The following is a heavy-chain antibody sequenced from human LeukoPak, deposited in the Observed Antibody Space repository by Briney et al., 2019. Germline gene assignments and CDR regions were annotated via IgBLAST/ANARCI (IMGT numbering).Heavy chain of an antibody. Sequence: SETLSLTCTVSGGSIRTYYWSWIRQPPGKGLEWIGFIYYSGSTKYNPSLKSRVTISVDTSKNQFSLKPSSVTAADTAVYYCTRSLPAAMFSLDYWGQGTLVTVSS. D-gene: IGHD2-2*01. CDR2: IYYSGST. CDR3: TRSLPAAMFSLDY. J-gene: IGHJ4*02. CDR1: GGSIRTYY. V-gene: IGHV4-59*01.